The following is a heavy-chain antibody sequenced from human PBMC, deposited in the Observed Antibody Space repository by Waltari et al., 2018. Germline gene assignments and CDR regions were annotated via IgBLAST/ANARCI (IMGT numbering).Heavy chain of an antibody. D-gene: IGHD6-13*01. Sequence: QLQLVQSGAEVKKPASSVKVSCKASGVNFSSYAISWVRQATGLGLEWMGGIIPIFGTANYAQKFQGRVTITADESTSTAYMELSSLRSEDTAVYYCARRGLSSSSWYDAFDIWGQGTMVTVSS. CDR1: GVNFSSYA. CDR3: ARRGLSSSSWYDAFDI. CDR2: IIPIFGTA. V-gene: IGHV1-69*12. J-gene: IGHJ3*02.